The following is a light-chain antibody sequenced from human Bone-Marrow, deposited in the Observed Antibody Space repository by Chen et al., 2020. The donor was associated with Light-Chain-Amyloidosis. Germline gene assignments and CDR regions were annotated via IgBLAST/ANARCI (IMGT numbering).Light chain of an antibody. CDR1: NIGSTS. V-gene: IGLV3-21*02. J-gene: IGLJ3*02. CDR3: KVWDRSSVRSV. CDR2: DDR. Sequence: SYVLTQPSSVSVAPGQTATRACGRNNIGSTSVPWYQPAPGQAPLLVAYDDRNRPSEIPARLSGCHSGNTAPLTISRVEAGDEADYSCKVWDRSSVRSVFGGGTKLSVL.